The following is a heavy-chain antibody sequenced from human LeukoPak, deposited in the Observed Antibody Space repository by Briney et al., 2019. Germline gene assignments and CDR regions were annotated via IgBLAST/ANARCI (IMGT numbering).Heavy chain of an antibody. CDR2: IYYSGST. Sequence: SETLSLTCTVSGGSISSGGYYWSWIRQHPGKGLEWIGYIYYSGSTYYNPSLKSRVTISVDTSKNQFSLKLSSVTAADTAVYYCARGSSGNGAYNWFDPWGQGTLVTVSS. D-gene: IGHD1-1*01. CDR3: ARGSSGNGAYNWFDP. CDR1: GGSISSGGYY. V-gene: IGHV4-31*03. J-gene: IGHJ5*02.